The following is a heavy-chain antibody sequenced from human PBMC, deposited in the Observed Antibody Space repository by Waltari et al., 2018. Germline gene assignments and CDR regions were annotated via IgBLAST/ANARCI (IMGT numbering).Heavy chain of an antibody. CDR3: ASNYYDSSGYYSHFDY. D-gene: IGHD3-22*01. J-gene: IGHJ4*02. CDR1: GGTFSSYA. CDR2: IIPICGTA. Sequence: QVQLVQSGAEVKKPGSSVKVSCKASGGTFSSYAISWVRQAPGQGLEWRGRIIPICGTANYAQKFQGRVTITADESTSTAYMELSSLRSEDTAVYYCASNYYDSSGYYSHFDYWGQGTLVTVSS. V-gene: IGHV1-69*15.